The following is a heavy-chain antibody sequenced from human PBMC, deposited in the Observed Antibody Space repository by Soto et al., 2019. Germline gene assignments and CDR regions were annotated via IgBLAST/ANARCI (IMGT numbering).Heavy chain of an antibody. CDR1: GYAFSSYW. V-gene: IGHV3-7*05. Sequence: GGSLRLSCAASGYAFSSYWMSWVRQAPGRGLEWVANTKPDGSEKFYVDSVKGRFTISRDNAKNSLYLQMSSLTADDTAVYYCARGGFWGQGTMVTVSS. J-gene: IGHJ3*01. CDR3: ARGGF. CDR2: TKPDGSEK.